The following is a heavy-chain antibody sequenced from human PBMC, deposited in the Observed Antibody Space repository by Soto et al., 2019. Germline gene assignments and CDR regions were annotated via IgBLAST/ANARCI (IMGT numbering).Heavy chain of an antibody. Sequence: QVQLQESGPGLVKPSQTLSLTCTVSGGSISSGGYYWSWIRQHPGKGLEWIGYIYYSGSTYYNPSLKSRVTISVDTSKNQCSLKLSSVTAADTAVYYCARATTMAGYYYYGMDVWGQGTTVTVSS. CDR3: ARATTMAGYYYYGMDV. CDR1: GGSISSGGYY. J-gene: IGHJ6*02. CDR2: IYYSGST. V-gene: IGHV4-31*03. D-gene: IGHD3-10*01.